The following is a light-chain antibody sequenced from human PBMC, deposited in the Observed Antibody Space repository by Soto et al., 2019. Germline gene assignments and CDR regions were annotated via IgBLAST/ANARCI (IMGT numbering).Light chain of an antibody. J-gene: IGKJ3*01. CDR2: GAS. Sequence: EIVMTQSPATLSVSPGEKATLSCRASQSVRSNLAWYQQKPGQAPRLLIYGASTRATGIPARFSGSGSGTEFTLTISSLQSEDFAVYYCQQYNNWGRTFGPGTKVDIK. CDR1: QSVRSN. V-gene: IGKV3-15*01. CDR3: QQYNNWGRT.